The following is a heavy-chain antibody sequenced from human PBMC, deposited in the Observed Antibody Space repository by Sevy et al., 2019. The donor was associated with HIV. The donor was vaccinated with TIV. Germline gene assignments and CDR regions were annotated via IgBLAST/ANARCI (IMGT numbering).Heavy chain of an antibody. Sequence: GGSLRLSCTTSGFTFGDYAMNWVRQAPGKGLEWVAFLKSKADGGTVDHAASVKGRFTISSDDSKSIAYLQINDLTTADDGVDYCTRWKGLKSIFDYWGQGALVTVSS. CDR1: GFTFGDYA. D-gene: IGHD1-1*01. V-gene: IGHV3-49*04. J-gene: IGHJ4*02. CDR3: TRWKGLKSIFDY. CDR2: LKSKADGGTV.